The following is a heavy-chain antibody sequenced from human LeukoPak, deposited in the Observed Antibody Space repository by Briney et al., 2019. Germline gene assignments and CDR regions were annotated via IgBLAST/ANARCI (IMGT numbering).Heavy chain of an antibody. CDR3: ARVFNDAFDI. J-gene: IGHJ3*02. V-gene: IGHV4-30-2*01. Sequence: SETLSLTCTVSGGSISSGGYYWSWIRQPPGKGLEWIGYIYHSGSTYYNPSLKSRVTISVDSSKNQFSLKLSSVTAADTAVYYCARVFNDAFDIWGQGTMVTVSS. CDR2: IYHSGST. CDR1: GGSISSGGYY.